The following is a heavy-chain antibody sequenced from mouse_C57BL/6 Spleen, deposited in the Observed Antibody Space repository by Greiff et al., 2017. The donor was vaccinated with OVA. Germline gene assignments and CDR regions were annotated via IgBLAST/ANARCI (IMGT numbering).Heavy chain of an antibody. CDR2: IDPETGGT. V-gene: IGHV1-15*01. CDR3: TRRGYYGSSFSWFAY. D-gene: IGHD1-1*01. CDR1: GYTFTDYE. J-gene: IGHJ3*01. Sequence: QVQLKQSGAELVRPGASVTLSCKASGYTFTDYEMHWVKQTPVHGLAWIGAIDPETGGTAYNQKFKGKAILTADKSSSTAYMELRSLTSEDSAVYYGTRRGYYGSSFSWFAYWGQGTLVTVSA.